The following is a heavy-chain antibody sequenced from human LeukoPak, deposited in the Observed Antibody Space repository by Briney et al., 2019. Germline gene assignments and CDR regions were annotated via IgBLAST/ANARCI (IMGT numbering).Heavy chain of an antibody. CDR1: RGSISSITNY. Sequence: SETLSLTCTVSRGSISSITNYWGWIRQPPGKGLEWIGSVYYTGNTYYNPSLKSRVTISVGASKSQFSLKLSSVTAADTAVYYCASGHFNYFDFWGQGTLVIVSS. CDR2: VYYTGNT. CDR3: ASGHFNYFDF. D-gene: IGHD2/OR15-2a*01. J-gene: IGHJ4*02. V-gene: IGHV4-39*01.